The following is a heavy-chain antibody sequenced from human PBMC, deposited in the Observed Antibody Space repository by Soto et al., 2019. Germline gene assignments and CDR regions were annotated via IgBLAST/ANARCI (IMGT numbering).Heavy chain of an antibody. V-gene: IGHV4-31*03. CDR2: IYHTGST. CDR3: ATTRGLAVGGSFDY. J-gene: IGHJ4*02. CDR1: GDSISRGFYY. Sequence: LSLTCTVPGDSISRGFYYWSWIRQHPGKGLEWIGNIYHTGSTDFNPSLKSRLTMSVDTSKNQFSLRLNSVAAADTTLYYCATTRGLAVGGSFDYWGQGMLVTVSS. D-gene: IGHD3-10*01.